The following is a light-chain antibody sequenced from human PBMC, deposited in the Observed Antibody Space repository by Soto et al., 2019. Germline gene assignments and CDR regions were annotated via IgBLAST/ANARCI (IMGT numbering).Light chain of an antibody. CDR3: QLWDSSSDHSYV. V-gene: IGLV3-21*04. CDR1: NIGSKS. CDR2: YDC. Sequence: SYELTQPPSVSVAPGKTARITCGGNNIGSKSVHWYQQKPGQAPVLVIYYDCDRPSGIPERFSGSNSGNTTTLTISRVEAGDEADYYCQLWDSSSDHSYVFGTGTKLTVL. J-gene: IGLJ1*01.